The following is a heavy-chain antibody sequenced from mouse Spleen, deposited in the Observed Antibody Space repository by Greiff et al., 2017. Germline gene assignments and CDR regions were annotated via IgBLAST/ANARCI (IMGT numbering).Heavy chain of an antibody. CDR3: TRQPRDEDY. J-gene: IGHJ4*01. CDR2: IDPENGDT. V-gene: IGHV14-4*01. CDR1: GFNIKDDY. D-gene: IGHD3-2*01. Sequence: VQLKESGAELVRPGASVKLSCTASGFNIKDDYMHWVKQRPEQGLEWIGWIDPENGDTEYASKFQGKATITADTSSNTAYLQLSSLTSEDTAVYYCTRQPRDEDYWGQGTSVTVSS.